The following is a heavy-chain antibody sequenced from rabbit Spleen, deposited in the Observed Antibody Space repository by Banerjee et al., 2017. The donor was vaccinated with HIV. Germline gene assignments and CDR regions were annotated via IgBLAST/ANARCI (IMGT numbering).Heavy chain of an antibody. V-gene: IGHV1S40*01. Sequence: QQLVESGGGLVKPGASLTLTCKASGFDFSRGYDMCWVRQAPGKGLEWIACIDIGSTGFTYFATWAKGRFTCSKTSSTTVTLQMTSLTAADTATYLCARDLVAVIGWNFSLWGPGTLVTVS. CDR1: GFDFSRGYD. CDR3: ARDLVAVIGWNFSL. D-gene: IGHD1-1*01. CDR2: IDIGSTGFT. J-gene: IGHJ4*01.